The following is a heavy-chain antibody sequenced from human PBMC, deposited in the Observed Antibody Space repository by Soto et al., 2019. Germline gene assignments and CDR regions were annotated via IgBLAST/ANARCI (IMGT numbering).Heavy chain of an antibody. CDR1: GFTFDDYA. CDR2: ISWNSGSI. J-gene: IGHJ3*02. CDR3: AKDIGRIVVRGVIRGNGAFDI. D-gene: IGHD3-10*01. V-gene: IGHV3-9*01. Sequence: EVQLVESGGGLVQPGRSLRLSCAASGFTFDDYAMHWVRQAPGKGLEWVSGISWNSGSIGYADSVKGRFTISRDNAKKSLYLQINSLRAEDTALYYCAKDIGRIVVRGVIRGNGAFDIWAKGQWSPSLQ.